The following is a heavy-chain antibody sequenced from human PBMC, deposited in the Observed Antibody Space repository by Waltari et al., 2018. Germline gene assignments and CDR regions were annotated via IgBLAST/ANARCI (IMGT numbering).Heavy chain of an antibody. CDR3: ARDPPLSPYDILTGSMGWFDP. J-gene: IGHJ5*02. CDR2: INTNTGNP. CDR1: GYTFTSYA. Sequence: QVQLVQSGSELKKPGASVKVSFKASGYTFTSYAMNWVRQAPGQGLEWMGWINTNTGNPTYAQGFTGRFVFSLDTSVSTAYLQISSLKAEDTAVYYCARDPPLSPYDILTGSMGWFDPWGQGTLVTVSS. D-gene: IGHD3-9*01. V-gene: IGHV7-4-1*02.